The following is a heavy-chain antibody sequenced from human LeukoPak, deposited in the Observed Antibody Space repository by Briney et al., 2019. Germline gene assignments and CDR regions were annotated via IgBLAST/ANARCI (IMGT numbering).Heavy chain of an antibody. CDR1: GYTFTGYY. J-gene: IGHJ4*02. Sequence: ASVKVSCKASGYTFTGYYMHWVRQAPGQGLEWMGWINPNSGGTNYAQKLQGRVTMTTDTSTSTAYMELRSLRSDDTAVYYCARDVVDDFWSGYYIPHFDYWGQGTLVTVSS. CDR2: INPNSGGT. V-gene: IGHV1-2*02. CDR3: ARDVVDDFWSGYYIPHFDY. D-gene: IGHD3-3*01.